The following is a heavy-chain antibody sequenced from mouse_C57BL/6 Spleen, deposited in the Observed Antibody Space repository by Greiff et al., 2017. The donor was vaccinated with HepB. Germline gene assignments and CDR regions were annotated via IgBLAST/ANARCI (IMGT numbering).Heavy chain of an antibody. J-gene: IGHJ1*03. Sequence: EVKVVESEGGLVQPGSSMKLSCTASGFTFSDYYMAWVRQVPEKGLEWVANINYDGSSTYYLDSLKSRFIISRDNAKNILYLQMSSLKSEDTATYYCARERTYSWYFDVWGTGTTVTVSS. D-gene: IGHD5-1*01. CDR1: GFTFSDYY. V-gene: IGHV5-16*01. CDR3: ARERTYSWYFDV. CDR2: INYDGSST.